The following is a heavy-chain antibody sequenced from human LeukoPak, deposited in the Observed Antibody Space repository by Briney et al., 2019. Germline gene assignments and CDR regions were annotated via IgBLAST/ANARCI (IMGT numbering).Heavy chain of an antibody. CDR1: GFSFSTYA. V-gene: IGHV3-23*02. Sequence: GGSLRLSCAASGFSFSTYAMSWVRQAPGKGLEWVSSICGSGGSRNYGDSVKGRFTSSRDNSKSTLFLQMNSLRAEDTAVYYCAKETSDYGDYVNAFDVWGQGTMVTVSS. CDR2: ICGSGGSR. J-gene: IGHJ3*01. CDR3: AKETSDYGDYVNAFDV. D-gene: IGHD4-17*01.